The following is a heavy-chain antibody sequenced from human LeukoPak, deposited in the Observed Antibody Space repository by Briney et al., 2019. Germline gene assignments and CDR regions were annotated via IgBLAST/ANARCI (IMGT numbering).Heavy chain of an antibody. Sequence: GASVKVSCKASGYTFTSYYMHWVRQAPGQGLEWMGIINPSGGSTSYAQKFQGRVTMTRDTSTSTVYMELSSLRSEDTAVYYCARGGRYYYDSSGYWTYFDCWGQGTLVTVSS. V-gene: IGHV1-46*01. D-gene: IGHD3-22*01. CDR2: INPSGGST. CDR1: GYTFTSYY. J-gene: IGHJ4*02. CDR3: ARGGRYYYDSSGYWTYFDC.